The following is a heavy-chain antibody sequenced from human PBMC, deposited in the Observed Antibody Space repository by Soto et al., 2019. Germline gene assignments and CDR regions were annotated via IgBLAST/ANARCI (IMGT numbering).Heavy chain of an antibody. CDR3: AREESDFRGPNRFDP. CDR2: IFYTGST. V-gene: IGHV4-31*03. D-gene: IGHD3-3*01. CDR1: GGSISGGAYY. Sequence: QVQLQESGPGLVKASQTLSLTCTVSGGSISGGAYYWSWIRQHPGKGLEWIGYIFYTGSTFYNPSLKSRVAISVDTSKNQFSLKLNSVTAADTAVYYCAREESDFRGPNRFDPWGQGTLVTVSS. J-gene: IGHJ5*02.